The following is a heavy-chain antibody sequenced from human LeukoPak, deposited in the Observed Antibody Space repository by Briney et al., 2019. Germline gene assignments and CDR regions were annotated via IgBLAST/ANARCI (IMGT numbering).Heavy chain of an antibody. CDR3: AKVAVVAATLSLAADY. Sequence: GGSLRLSCAASGFIFSSYGMHWVRQAPGKGLEWVAVIWYDGSNKYYADSVKGRFTISRDNSKNTLYLQMNSLRAEDTAVYYCAKVAVVAATLSLAADYWGQGTLVTVSS. J-gene: IGHJ4*02. D-gene: IGHD2-15*01. CDR1: GFIFSSYG. CDR2: IWYDGSNK. V-gene: IGHV3-30*02.